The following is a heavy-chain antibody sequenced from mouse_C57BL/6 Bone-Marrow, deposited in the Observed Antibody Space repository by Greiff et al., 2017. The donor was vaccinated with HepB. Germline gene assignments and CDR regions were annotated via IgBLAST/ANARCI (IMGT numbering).Heavy chain of an antibody. D-gene: IGHD1-1*01. Sequence: QVQLQQPGAELVKPGASVKMSCKASGYTFTSYWITWVKQRPGQGLEWIGDIYPGSGSTNYNEKFKSKATLTVDTSSSTAYMQLSSLTSEDSAVYYCATPPHYYGSSYFDYWGQCTTLTVSS. V-gene: IGHV1-55*01. CDR1: GYTFTSYW. J-gene: IGHJ2*01. CDR2: IYPGSGST. CDR3: ATPPHYYGSSYFDY.